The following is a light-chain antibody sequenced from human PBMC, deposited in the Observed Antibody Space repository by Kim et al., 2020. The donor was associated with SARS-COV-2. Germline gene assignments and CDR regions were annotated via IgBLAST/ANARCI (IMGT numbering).Light chain of an antibody. J-gene: IGLJ3*02. V-gene: IGLV3-19*01. CDR3: SSRDSSGTRLV. CDR1: SLGMYY. CDR2: GKD. Sequence: SSELTQDPAVSVALGQAVSITCQGNSLGMYYASWYQQKPGQAPVIVIHGKDIRPSGIPDRFSASSSGNRASLTITGAQGDDEADYYCSSRDSSGTRLVFG.